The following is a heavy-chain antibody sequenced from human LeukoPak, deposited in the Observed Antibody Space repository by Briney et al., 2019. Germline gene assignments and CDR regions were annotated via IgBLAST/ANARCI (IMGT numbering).Heavy chain of an antibody. CDR2: ISYDGSNK. V-gene: IGHV3-30*18. J-gene: IGHJ4*02. Sequence: GGSLRLSCAASGFTFSNYGMHWVRQAPGKGLGWVALISYDGSNKYYADSVKGRFTISRDNSTNTLYLQMNSLRAEDTAVYHCVKDWAVTMGPFDHWGQGTLVTVSS. CDR1: GFTFSNYG. CDR3: VKDWAVTMGPFDH. D-gene: IGHD4-17*01.